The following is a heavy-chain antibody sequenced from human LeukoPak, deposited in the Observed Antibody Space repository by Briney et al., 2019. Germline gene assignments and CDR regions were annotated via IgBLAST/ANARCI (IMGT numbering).Heavy chain of an antibody. V-gene: IGHV3-53*01. Sequence: GGSLRLSCAASGFTVSNNYMSWVRQAQGKGLEWVSIIYSGGSTYYADSVKGRFTISRDNSKNTLYLQMNNLRAEDTAVYYCTRSRDGYNYLYFNFWGQGTLVTVSS. CDR3: TRSRDGYNYLYFNF. CDR1: GFTVSNNY. D-gene: IGHD5-24*01. J-gene: IGHJ4*02. CDR2: IYSGGST.